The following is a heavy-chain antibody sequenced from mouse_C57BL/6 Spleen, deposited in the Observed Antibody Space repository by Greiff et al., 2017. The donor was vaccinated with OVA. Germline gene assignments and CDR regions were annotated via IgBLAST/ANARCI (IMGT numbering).Heavy chain of an antibody. V-gene: IGHV1-52*01. CDR2: IDPSDSET. CDR1: GYTFTSYW. CDR3: AREGFYYGSRNAMDY. Sequence: QVQLQQPGAELVRPGSSVKLSCKASGYTFTSYWMHWVKQRPIQGLEWIGNIDPSDSETHYNQKFKDKATLTVDKSSSTAYMQLSSLTSEDSAVYYYAREGFYYGSRNAMDYWGQGTSVTVSS. J-gene: IGHJ4*01. D-gene: IGHD1-1*01.